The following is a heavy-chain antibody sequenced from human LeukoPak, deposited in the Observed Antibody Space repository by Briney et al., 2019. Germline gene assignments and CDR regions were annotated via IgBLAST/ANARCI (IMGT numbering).Heavy chain of an antibody. V-gene: IGHV4-59*01. CDR1: GVSISSYY. CDR3: ATSSSTMRYDAFDI. Sequence: SETLSLTCTVSGVSISSYYWSWIRQPPVKVLEWIGYTYYSGSTNYNPSLKSRVTISVDTSKNQFSLELTSVTAADTAMYYCATSSSTMRYDAFDIWGQGTLVTVSS. J-gene: IGHJ3*02. D-gene: IGHD2-2*01. CDR2: TYYSGST.